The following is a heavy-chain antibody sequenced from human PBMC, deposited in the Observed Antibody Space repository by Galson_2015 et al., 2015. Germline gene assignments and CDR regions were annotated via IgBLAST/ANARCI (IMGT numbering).Heavy chain of an antibody. Sequence: SLRLSCAVSRFTFSNFAMSWVRQAPGKGLEWVSVISGSGGTIYYADSVKGRFTISGDNSKNTLYLQMKSLRAEDTALYYCAKGGLLGNWFDPWGQGTLVTVSS. CDR1: RFTFSNFA. CDR2: ISGSGGTI. D-gene: IGHD2-8*02. CDR3: AKGGLLGNWFDP. J-gene: IGHJ5*02. V-gene: IGHV3-23*01.